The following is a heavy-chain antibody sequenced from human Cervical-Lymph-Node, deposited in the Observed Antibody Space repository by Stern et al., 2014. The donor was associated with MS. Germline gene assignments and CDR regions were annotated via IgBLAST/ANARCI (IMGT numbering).Heavy chain of an antibody. D-gene: IGHD6-13*01. V-gene: IGHV2-5*02. CDR2: IYWDDDK. J-gene: IGHJ3*02. Sequence: QVTLKESGPTLVKPTQTLTLTCTFSGFSLSTSGVGVGWIRQPPGKALEWLGLIYWDDDKRYSPSLKSRLTITKETSKNQVVLTMTNMDPVDTATYYCAHRGPIGSSWYGVEAFDIWGQGTMVTVSS. CDR3: AHRGPIGSSWYGVEAFDI. CDR1: GFSLSTSGVG.